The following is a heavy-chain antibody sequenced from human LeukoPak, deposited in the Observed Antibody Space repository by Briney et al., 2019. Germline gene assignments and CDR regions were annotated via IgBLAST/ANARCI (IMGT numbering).Heavy chain of an antibody. J-gene: IGHJ3*02. V-gene: IGHV3-21*04. Sequence: GGSLRLSCAASGFTFSSYSMNWVRQAPGKGLEWVSSISSSSSYIYYADSVKGRFTISRDNSKNTLYLQMNSLRAEDTAVYYCAKDLEYSSGWSDAFDIWGQGTMVTVSS. D-gene: IGHD6-19*01. CDR1: GFTFSSYS. CDR3: AKDLEYSSGWSDAFDI. CDR2: ISSSSSYI.